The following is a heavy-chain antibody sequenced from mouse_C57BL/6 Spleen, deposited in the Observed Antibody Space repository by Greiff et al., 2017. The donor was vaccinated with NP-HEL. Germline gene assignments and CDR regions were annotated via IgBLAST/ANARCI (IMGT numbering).Heavy chain of an antibody. CDR2: IYPGDGDT. J-gene: IGHJ4*01. Sequence: QVQLKESGAELVKPGASVKISCKASGYAFSSYWMNWVKQRPGKGLEWIGQIYPGDGDTNYNGKFKGKATLTADKSSSTAYMQLSSLTSEDSAVYFCARGTGDYELAMDYWGQGTSVTVSS. D-gene: IGHD2-4*01. CDR3: ARGTGDYELAMDY. V-gene: IGHV1-80*01. CDR1: GYAFSSYW.